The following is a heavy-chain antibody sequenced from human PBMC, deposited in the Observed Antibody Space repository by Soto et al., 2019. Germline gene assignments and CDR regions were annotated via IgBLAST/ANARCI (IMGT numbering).Heavy chain of an antibody. J-gene: IGHJ5*02. Sequence: PSETLSLTCTVSGGSISSYYWSWIRQPPGKGLEWIGYIYYSGSTNYNPSLKSRVTISVDTSKNQFSLKLSSVTAADTAVYYCARIYGSGSFWFDPWGQGTLVNVSS. CDR3: ARIYGSGSFWFDP. V-gene: IGHV4-59*01. CDR2: IYYSGST. CDR1: GGSISSYY. D-gene: IGHD3-10*01.